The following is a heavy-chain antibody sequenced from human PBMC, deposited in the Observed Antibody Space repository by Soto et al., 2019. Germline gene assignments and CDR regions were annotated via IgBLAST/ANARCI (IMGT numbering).Heavy chain of an antibody. CDR2: IYYSGST. Sequence: KTSETLSLTCTVSGGSIGSSSYYWGWIRQPPGKGLEWIGSIYYSGSTYYNPSLKSRVTISVDTSKNQFSLKLSSVTAADTAVYYCARWELAKKSYHYYGMDVWGQGTTVTVSS. CDR1: GGSIGSSSYY. D-gene: IGHD1-1*01. CDR3: ARWELAKKSYHYYGMDV. V-gene: IGHV4-39*01. J-gene: IGHJ6*02.